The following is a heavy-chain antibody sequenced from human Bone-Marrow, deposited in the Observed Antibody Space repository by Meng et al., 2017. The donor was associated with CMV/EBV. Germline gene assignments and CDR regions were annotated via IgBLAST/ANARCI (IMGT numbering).Heavy chain of an antibody. CDR3: ARPYGGNSQGAFDI. Sequence: SLKISCAASGFTFDDYAMHWVRQAPGKGLEWVSGISWNSGSIGYADSVKGRFTISRDNAKNSLYLQMNSLRAEDTAVYYCARPYGGNSQGAFDIWGQGTMATFSS. D-gene: IGHD4-23*01. V-gene: IGHV3-9*01. CDR1: GFTFDDYA. J-gene: IGHJ3*02. CDR2: ISWNSGSI.